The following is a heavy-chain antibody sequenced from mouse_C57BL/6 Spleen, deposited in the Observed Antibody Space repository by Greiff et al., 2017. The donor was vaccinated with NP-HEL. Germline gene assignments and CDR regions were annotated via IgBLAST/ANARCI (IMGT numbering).Heavy chain of an antibody. CDR2: IYPRSGNT. Sequence: QVQLKQSGAELARPGASVKLSCKASGYTFTSYGISWVKQRTGQGLEWIGEIYPRSGNTYYNEKLKGKATLTADKSSSTAYIELRSLTSEDSAVYDGARSDDYDFGLYYAMDYWGQGASVTVSS. CDR3: ARSDDYDFGLYYAMDY. D-gene: IGHD2-4*01. V-gene: IGHV1-81*01. J-gene: IGHJ4*01. CDR1: GYTFTSYG.